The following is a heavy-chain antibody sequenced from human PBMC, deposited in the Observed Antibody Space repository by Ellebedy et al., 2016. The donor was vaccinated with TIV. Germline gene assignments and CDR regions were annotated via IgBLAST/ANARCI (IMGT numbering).Heavy chain of an antibody. CDR1: GFTFSDYY. CDR3: AGGGYYGSGSSSGLDI. D-gene: IGHD3-10*01. J-gene: IGHJ3*02. CDR2: VSSSGSTI. V-gene: IGHV3-11*01. Sequence: GESLKISCAASGFTFSDYYMSWIRQAPGKGLEWVSYVSSSGSTIYYADSVKGRFTISRDDAENALYLQMNGLRAGDTAVYYCAGGGYYGSGSSSGLDIWGQGTMVTVSS.